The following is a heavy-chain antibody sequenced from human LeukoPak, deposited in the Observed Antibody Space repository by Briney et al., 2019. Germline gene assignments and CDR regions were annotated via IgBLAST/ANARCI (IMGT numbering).Heavy chain of an antibody. D-gene: IGHD3-9*01. J-gene: IGHJ4*02. CDR1: GFTFDDYA. Sequence: GGSLRLSCTASGFTFDDYAMHWVRQAPGKGLEWVSGISWNSGIIGSADSVEGRFTISRDNAKNSLYLQMNSLRTEDTAFYYCARPYDNVTGYLDYWGQGTLVTVSS. CDR2: ISWNSGII. CDR3: ARPYDNVTGYLDY. V-gene: IGHV3-9*01.